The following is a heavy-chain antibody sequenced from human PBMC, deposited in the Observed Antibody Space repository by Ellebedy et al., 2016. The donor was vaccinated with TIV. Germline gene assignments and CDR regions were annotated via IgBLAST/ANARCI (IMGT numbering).Heavy chain of an antibody. CDR3: ARRHYDILTGLPSGMDV. Sequence: MPSETLSLTCTVPGGSISSGGYYWSWIRQHPGTGLEWIGSIYYSGSTYYNPSLESRVTISLDTSKNQFSLRLSSVTAADTAVYYCARRHYDILTGLPSGMDVWGQGTTVTVSS. D-gene: IGHD3-9*01. CDR1: GGSISSGGYY. J-gene: IGHJ6*02. V-gene: IGHV4-31*03. CDR2: IYYSGST.